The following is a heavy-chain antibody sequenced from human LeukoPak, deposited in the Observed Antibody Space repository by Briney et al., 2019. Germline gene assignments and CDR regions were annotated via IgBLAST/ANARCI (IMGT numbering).Heavy chain of an antibody. J-gene: IGHJ4*02. CDR1: GGSIRSSGYY. CDR2: MYYSGST. D-gene: IGHD2-15*01. Sequence: SETLSLTCTVSGGSIRSSGYYWGWTRQPPGKGLEWLGSMYYSGSTYFNPSLKSRVTMSVDTSKQQFSLRLTSVTAADTPVYYCARLCSGGSCYSPIFDYWGQGALVTVSS. V-gene: IGHV4-39*01. CDR3: ARLCSGGSCYSPIFDY.